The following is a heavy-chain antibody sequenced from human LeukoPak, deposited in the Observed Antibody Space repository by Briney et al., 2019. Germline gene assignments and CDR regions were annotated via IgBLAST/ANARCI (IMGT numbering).Heavy chain of an antibody. CDR1: GFTFSSYA. V-gene: IGHV3-23*01. CDR2: ISGSYST. Sequence: GGSLRLSCAASGFTFSSYAMNWVCQAPGKGLEWVSAISGSYSTDYAGSVKGRFTISRDNSKNTLYLQMNSLRAEDTAVYYCAKTGSGTYYVSWGQGTLVTVSS. D-gene: IGHD1-26*01. CDR3: AKTGSGTYYVS. J-gene: IGHJ5*02.